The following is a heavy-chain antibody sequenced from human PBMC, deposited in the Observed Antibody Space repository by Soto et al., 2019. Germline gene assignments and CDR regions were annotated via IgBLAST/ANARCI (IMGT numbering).Heavy chain of an antibody. CDR3: ARDRYSSGWYDLDY. CDR2: IWYDGSNK. D-gene: IGHD6-19*01. J-gene: IGHJ4*02. Sequence: GGSQRLSSTASGFNFRSYGMHWVRQAPGKGLEWVAVIWYDGSNKYYADSVKGRFTISRDNSKNTLYLQVNSLRAEDTAVYYCARDRYSSGWYDLDYWGQGTLVTVSS. V-gene: IGHV3-33*01. CDR1: GFNFRSYG.